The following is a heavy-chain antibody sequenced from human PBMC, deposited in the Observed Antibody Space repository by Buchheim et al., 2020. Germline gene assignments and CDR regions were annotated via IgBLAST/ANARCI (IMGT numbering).Heavy chain of an antibody. V-gene: IGHV3-23*01. J-gene: IGHJ4*02. D-gene: IGHD4-11*01. CDR1: GFAFSSYA. CDR2: LSRSGDNT. Sequence: EVQLLESGGGLVQPGGSLRLSCAASGFAFSSYAMSWVRQAPRKGLEWVSALSRSGDNTYYADPVKGRFAISRDNSKYMLYLHMNSLRAEDSAVYYCARTTAKPLYYFDYWGQGTL. CDR3: ARTTAKPLYYFDY.